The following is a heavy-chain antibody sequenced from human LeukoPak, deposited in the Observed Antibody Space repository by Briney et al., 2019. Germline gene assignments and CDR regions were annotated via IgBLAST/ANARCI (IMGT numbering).Heavy chain of an antibody. D-gene: IGHD6-19*01. Sequence: ASVKVSCKASGYTFTSYDINWVRQATGQGLEWMGWMNPNSGNTGYAQKFQGRVTMTRNTSMSTAYMELSSLRSEDTAVYYCARVYSSGWFPSYYYYYGMDVWGQGTTVTVSS. CDR1: GYTFTSYD. V-gene: IGHV1-8*01. CDR3: ARVYSSGWFPSYYYYYGMDV. CDR2: MNPNSGNT. J-gene: IGHJ6*02.